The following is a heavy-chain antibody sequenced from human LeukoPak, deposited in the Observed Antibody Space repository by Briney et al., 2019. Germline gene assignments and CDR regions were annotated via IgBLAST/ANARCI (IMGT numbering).Heavy chain of an antibody. CDR3: ARGEKAEYCSSNSCYYFDY. D-gene: IGHD2-2*01. Sequence: ASVRVSCKASGYTFTDYYIHWVRQAPGQGLEWMGWINPNSGGTNYAQNFQGRVTMTRDTSISTVYMELNSLRSDDTAMYYCARGEKAEYCSSNSCYYFDYWGQGTLVTVSS. J-gene: IGHJ4*02. CDR1: GYTFTDYY. V-gene: IGHV1-2*02. CDR2: INPNSGGT.